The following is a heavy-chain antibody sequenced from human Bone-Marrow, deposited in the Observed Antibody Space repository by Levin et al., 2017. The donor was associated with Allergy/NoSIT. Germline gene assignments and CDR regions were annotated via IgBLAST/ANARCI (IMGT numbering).Heavy chain of an antibody. Sequence: GGSLRLSCQASGYIFNTYWVGWVRQMPGKGLEWMGIIHPDDSDTRYSPSFQGQVTLSVDKSTNTAYLQWDILKASDTAIYFCARAGSGTEARRINAFDFWGHGTLVTVSS. D-gene: IGHD3-10*01. CDR1: GYIFNTYW. J-gene: IGHJ3*01. CDR3: ARAGSGTEARRINAFDF. CDR2: IHPDDSDT. V-gene: IGHV5-51*01.